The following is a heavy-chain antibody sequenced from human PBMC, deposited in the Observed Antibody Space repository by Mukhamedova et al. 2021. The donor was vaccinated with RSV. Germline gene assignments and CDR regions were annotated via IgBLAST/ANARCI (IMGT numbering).Heavy chain of an antibody. Sequence: YSADSVKGRFTISRDNSKSTLFLQLDSLRAEDTAVYYCAKVQLGRVGCSSASCYMGFDYWGQGTLVTVSS. CDR3: AKVQLGRVGCSSASCYMGFDY. D-gene: IGHD2-2*02. J-gene: IGHJ4*02. V-gene: IGHV3-23*01.